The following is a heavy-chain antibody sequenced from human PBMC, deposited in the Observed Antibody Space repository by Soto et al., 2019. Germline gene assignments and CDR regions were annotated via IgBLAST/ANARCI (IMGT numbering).Heavy chain of an antibody. D-gene: IGHD5-12*01. CDR2: IRWNNGRK. J-gene: IGHJ4*02. CDR3: SKDMAGYSGIYYFDY. Sequence: GGSLRLSCAASGFTFDDCAMHWVRQAQGKGLNMVSCIRWNNGRKGYGDAANGRFTISRDNAKNSLYLQMNSLRAEDTALYYCSKDMAGYSGIYYFDYWGQGTLVTVSS. V-gene: IGHV3-9*01. CDR1: GFTFDDCA.